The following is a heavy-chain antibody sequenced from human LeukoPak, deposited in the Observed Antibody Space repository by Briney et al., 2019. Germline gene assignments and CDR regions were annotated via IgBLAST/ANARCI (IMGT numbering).Heavy chain of an antibody. D-gene: IGHD1-26*01. CDR3: AREGGGYYENWFDP. V-gene: IGHV4-61*02. CDR2: IYLNGNS. J-gene: IGHJ5*02. Sequence: SQTLSLTCSVSGDSISSGIYYWSWIRPPAGKGLEWIGRIYLNGNSNHNPSLKSRVSPSIDTSKNQFSLKVTSVTAADTGIYYCAREGGGYYENWFDPWGQGTLVTVSS. CDR1: GDSISSGIYY.